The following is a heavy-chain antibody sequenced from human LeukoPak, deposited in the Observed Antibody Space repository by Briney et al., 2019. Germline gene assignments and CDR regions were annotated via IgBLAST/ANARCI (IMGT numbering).Heavy chain of an antibody. Sequence: GESLKISCKGSGYSFTSYWIGWVRQMPGKGLEWMGIIYPGDSDTRYSPSFQGQVTISADKSISTAYLQWSSLKASDTAMCYCARQPYCGGDCYFYDYWGQGTLVTVSS. CDR3: ARQPYCGGDCYFYDY. D-gene: IGHD2-21*02. V-gene: IGHV5-51*01. CDR1: GYSFTSYW. CDR2: IYPGDSDT. J-gene: IGHJ4*02.